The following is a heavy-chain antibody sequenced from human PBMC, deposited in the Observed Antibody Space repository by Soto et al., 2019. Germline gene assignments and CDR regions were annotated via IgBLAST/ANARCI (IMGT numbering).Heavy chain of an antibody. D-gene: IGHD3-10*01. V-gene: IGHV3-23*01. CDR2: IGSSGGAI. Sequence: EVQLLESGGGLVQVGGSLRLSCVGSGFGFDSYAMSWVRQAPGKGLEWVSGIGSSGGAIVYADSVRGRYTISRDNSRNALYLQMISMRAGDTDVYYCANALWCGDSSHNFDFLGQGTPVTVSS. CDR3: ANALWCGDSSHNFDF. J-gene: IGHJ4*02. CDR1: GFGFDSYA.